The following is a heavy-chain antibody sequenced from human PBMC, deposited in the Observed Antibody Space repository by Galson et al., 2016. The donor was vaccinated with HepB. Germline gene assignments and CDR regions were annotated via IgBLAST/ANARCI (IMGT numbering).Heavy chain of an antibody. CDR1: GYTFTTYG. D-gene: IGHD2-2*01. J-gene: IGHJ6*02. V-gene: IGHV1-18*01. CDR2: ISAYNGNT. CDR3: ARDPRKIRYQLLEIYYYYYAMDD. Sequence: SVKVSCKASGYTFTTYGISWVRQAPGQGLEWMGWISAYNGNTNYAQKLQGRVTMTTDTSTSTAYMELRSLRSDDTAVYYCARDPRKIRYQLLEIYYYYYAMDDWGPGTTVTVAS.